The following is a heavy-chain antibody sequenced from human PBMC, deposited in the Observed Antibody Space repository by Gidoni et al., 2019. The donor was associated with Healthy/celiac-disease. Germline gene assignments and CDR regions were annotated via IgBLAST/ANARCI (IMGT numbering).Heavy chain of an antibody. CDR1: GYTFASYY. Sequence: QVQLVQSGAEVKKPGASVKVSCKASGYTFASYYMHWVRQAPGQGLEWMGIINPSGGSTSYAQKFQGRVTMTRDTSTSTVYMELSSLRSEDTAVYYCARDYDSSGYYPYTFDYWGQGTLVTVSS. CDR2: INPSGGST. D-gene: IGHD3-22*01. V-gene: IGHV1-46*01. J-gene: IGHJ4*02. CDR3: ARDYDSSGYYPYTFDY.